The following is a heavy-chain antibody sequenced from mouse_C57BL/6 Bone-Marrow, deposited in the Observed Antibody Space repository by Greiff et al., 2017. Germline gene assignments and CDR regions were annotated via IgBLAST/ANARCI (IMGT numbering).Heavy chain of an antibody. V-gene: IGHV1-22*01. J-gene: IGHJ3*01. CDR1: GYTFTDYN. D-gene: IGHD1-1*01. Sequence: DVQLQESGPELVKPGASVKMSCKASGYTFTDYNMHWVKQSHGKSLEWIGYINPNNGGTSYNQKFKGKATLTVNKSSSTAYMELRSLTSEDSAVYYCARGRDYGGFAYWGQGTLVTVSA. CDR3: ARGRDYGGFAY. CDR2: INPNNGGT.